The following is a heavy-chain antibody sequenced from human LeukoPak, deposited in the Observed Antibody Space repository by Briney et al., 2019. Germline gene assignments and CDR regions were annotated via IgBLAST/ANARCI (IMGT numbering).Heavy chain of an antibody. V-gene: IGHV1-46*01. J-gene: IGHJ4*02. CDR3: ARDGSGVTTLNSFDY. CDR2: INPSGGST. CDR1: GYTFTSYY. D-gene: IGHD3-10*01. Sequence: ASVKVSCKASGYTFTSYYMHWVRQAPGQGLEWMGIINPSGGSTSYAQKFQGRVTMTRDTSISTAYMELSRLTSDDTAVYCCARDGSGVTTLNSFDYWGQGTLVTVSS.